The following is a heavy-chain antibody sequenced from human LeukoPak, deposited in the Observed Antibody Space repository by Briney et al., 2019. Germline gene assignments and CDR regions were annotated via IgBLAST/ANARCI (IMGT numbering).Heavy chain of an antibody. CDR3: ARQSYVWGSYRPDDALDI. D-gene: IGHD3-16*02. J-gene: IGHJ3*02. Sequence: ASVKVSCKASGYTFTRYGISWVRQAPGQGLEWMGWISAHKGNTNCAQKVQGRVTMTTDTSTSTAYMELRSLRSDDTAVYYCARQSYVWGSYRPDDALDIWGQGTMVTVSP. CDR1: GYTFTRYG. CDR2: ISAHKGNT. V-gene: IGHV1-18*01.